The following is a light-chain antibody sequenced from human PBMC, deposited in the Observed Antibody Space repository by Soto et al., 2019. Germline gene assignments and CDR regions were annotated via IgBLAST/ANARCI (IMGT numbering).Light chain of an antibody. CDR2: KAS. CDR3: EQRYSTPQVT. J-gene: IGKJ4*01. V-gene: IGKV1-39*01. CDR1: QSISTY. Sequence: DIQMTQSPSSLSASVGDRVTITCRASQSISTYLSWYQQKPGKAPNLLICKASSLEGGVPSRFSGSGSGTEFTLTISSLQPEDFATYYCEQRYSTPQVTFGGGTKVEIK.